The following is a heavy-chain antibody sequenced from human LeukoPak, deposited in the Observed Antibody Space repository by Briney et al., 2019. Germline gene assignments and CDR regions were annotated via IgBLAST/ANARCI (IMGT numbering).Heavy chain of an antibody. Sequence: ASVKVSCEASGYTFTGYYMHWVRQAPGQGLEWMGRINPNSGGTNYAQKFQGRVTMTRDTSISTAYMELSRLRSDDTAVYYCAKSRYPVPAAMPVDYWGQGTLVTVSS. D-gene: IGHD2-2*01. J-gene: IGHJ4*02. V-gene: IGHV1-2*06. CDR2: INPNSGGT. CDR1: GYTFTGYY. CDR3: AKSRYPVPAAMPVDY.